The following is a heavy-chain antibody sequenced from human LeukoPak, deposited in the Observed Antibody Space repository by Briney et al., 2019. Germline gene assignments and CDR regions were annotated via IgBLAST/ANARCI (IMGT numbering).Heavy chain of an antibody. CDR3: VTLPTGDY. V-gene: IGHV3-53*01. CDR1: GFTVSRNH. D-gene: IGHD2-15*01. CDR2: IYSGGST. J-gene: IGHJ4*02. Sequence: GGSLRLSCAAFGFTVSRNHMTWFRQAPGKGLEWVSIIYSGGSTYYADSVRGRFTISRDSSQNTLYLQMNGLRAEDTAVYYCVTLPTGDYWGQGTLVTVSS.